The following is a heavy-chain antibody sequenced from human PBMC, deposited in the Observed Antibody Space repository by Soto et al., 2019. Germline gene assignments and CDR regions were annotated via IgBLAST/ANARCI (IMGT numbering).Heavy chain of an antibody. D-gene: IGHD6-6*01. V-gene: IGHV4-4*02. CDR3: ARDPGYSSSSCWFDP. J-gene: IGHJ5*02. CDR1: GGSISSSNW. Sequence: ASETLSLTCAVSGGSISSSNWWSWVRQPPGKGLEWIGEIYHSGSTNYNPSLKSRVTISVDKSKNQFSLKLSSVTAADTAVYYCARDPGYSSSSCWFDPWGQGTLVTVSS. CDR2: IYHSGST.